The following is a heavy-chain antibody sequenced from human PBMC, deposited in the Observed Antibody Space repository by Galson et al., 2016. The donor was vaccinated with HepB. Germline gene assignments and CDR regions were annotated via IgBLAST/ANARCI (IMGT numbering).Heavy chain of an antibody. Sequence: SLRLSCAASGFTFSGYGMHWVRQAPGKGLEWVAVIWYDGSYRYYADSVKGRFTISRDNSKNTLYLQMNSLRAEDTAVYYCGRDLRRYFPSAYGMDVWGKGTTVTVSS. CDR3: GRDLRRYFPSAYGMDV. D-gene: IGHD3-9*01. CDR1: GFTFSGYG. CDR2: IWYDGSYR. V-gene: IGHV3-33*01. J-gene: IGHJ6*04.